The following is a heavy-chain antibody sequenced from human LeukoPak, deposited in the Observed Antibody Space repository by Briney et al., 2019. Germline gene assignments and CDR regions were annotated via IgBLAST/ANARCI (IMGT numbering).Heavy chain of an antibody. CDR2: INPNSGGT. CDR3: AREARIAAADYYYYYGMDV. J-gene: IGHJ6*04. D-gene: IGHD6-13*01. Sequence: ASVKVSCKASGYTFTGYYMHWVRQVPGQGLEWMGWINPNSGGTNYAQKFQGWVTMTRDTSISTAYMELSRLRSDDTAVYYCAREARIAAADYYYYYGMDVWGKGTTVTVSS. V-gene: IGHV1-2*04. CDR1: GYTFTGYY.